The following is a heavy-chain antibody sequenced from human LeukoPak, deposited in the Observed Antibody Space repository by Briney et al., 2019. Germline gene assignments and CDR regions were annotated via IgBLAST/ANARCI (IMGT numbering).Heavy chain of an antibody. V-gene: IGHV3-48*01. D-gene: IGHD2-15*01. Sequence: GSLRLSCAASGFIFSNYNMNWVRQAPGKGLEWVSYISSSSSTIYYADSVKGRFTISRDNAKNSLYLQMISLRAEDTAVYYCARESRAVGFDYWGQGTLVTVSS. CDR1: GFIFSNYN. CDR2: ISSSSSTI. CDR3: ARESRAVGFDY. J-gene: IGHJ4*02.